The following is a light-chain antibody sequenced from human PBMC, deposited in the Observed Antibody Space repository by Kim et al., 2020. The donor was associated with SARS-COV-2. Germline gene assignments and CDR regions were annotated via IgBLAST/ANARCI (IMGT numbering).Light chain of an antibody. V-gene: IGLV2-14*03. CDR1: NSDVGAYNN. CDR3: ASYTTSGTWV. CDR2: DVT. J-gene: IGLJ3*02. Sequence: GQSIAISCTGTNSDVGAYNNVSWYQQHPDKVPKFMIYDVTNRPSGVSNRFSGSKSGNTASLTISGLQAEDEADYHCASYTTSGTWVFGGGTQLTVL.